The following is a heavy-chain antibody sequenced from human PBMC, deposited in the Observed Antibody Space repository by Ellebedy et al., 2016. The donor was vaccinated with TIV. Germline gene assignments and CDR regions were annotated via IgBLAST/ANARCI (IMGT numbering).Heavy chain of an antibody. D-gene: IGHD6-19*01. CDR3: AADSAVAGTDRFDS. J-gene: IGHJ4*02. Sequence: SVKVSCXASGFTFTTSAVQWVRRARGQRLEWIGWIVVGSGNTHYAQKFQERVTIIRDMSTSTAYMELSSLNSDDTAVYYCAADSAVAGTDRFDSWGQGTLVTVSS. CDR1: GFTFTTSA. V-gene: IGHV1-58*01. CDR2: IVVGSGNT.